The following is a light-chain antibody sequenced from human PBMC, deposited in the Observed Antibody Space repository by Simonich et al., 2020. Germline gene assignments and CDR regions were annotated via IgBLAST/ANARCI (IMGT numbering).Light chain of an antibody. Sequence: NFMLTQPHSLSESPGKTVTISCTRSSGSIASNYVQWYQQLPGSAPPTVIYEDNQSPSGVPDRFSGSIDSSSNSASLTISGLKTEDEADYYCQSYDSSGWVFGGGTKLTVL. CDR2: EDN. J-gene: IGLJ3*02. CDR1: SGSIASNY. V-gene: IGLV6-57*03. CDR3: QSYDSSGWV.